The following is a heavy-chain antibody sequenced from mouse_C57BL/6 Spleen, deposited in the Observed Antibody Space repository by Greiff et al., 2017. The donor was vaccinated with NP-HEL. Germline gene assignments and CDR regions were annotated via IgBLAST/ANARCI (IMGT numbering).Heavy chain of an antibody. CDR3: ARRYYPHWYFDV. CDR2: INPNNGGT. J-gene: IGHJ1*03. D-gene: IGHD2-12*01. CDR1: GYTFTDYC. V-gene: IGHV1-26*01. Sequence: VQLQQSGPELVKPGASVKISCKASGYTFTDYCMNWVKQSHGKSLEWIGDINPNNGGTSYNQKFKGKATLTVDKSSSTAYMELRSLTSEDSAVYYCARRYYPHWYFDVWGTGTTVTVSS.